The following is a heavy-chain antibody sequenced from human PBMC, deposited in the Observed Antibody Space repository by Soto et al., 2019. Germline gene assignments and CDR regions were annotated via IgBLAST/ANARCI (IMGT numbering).Heavy chain of an antibody. Sequence: SETVSLTCAVYGGSFSGYYWSWIRQPPGKGLEWIREINHSGSTNYNPSLKSRVTISVDTSKNQFSLKLSSVTAADTAVYYCARGYYHFWSGSKRSHDYYYSDRMDVWGHGPTVT. CDR1: GGSFSGYY. CDR2: INHSGST. D-gene: IGHD3-3*01. V-gene: IGHV4-34*01. CDR3: ARGYYHFWSGSKRSHDYYYSDRMDV. J-gene: IGHJ6*02.